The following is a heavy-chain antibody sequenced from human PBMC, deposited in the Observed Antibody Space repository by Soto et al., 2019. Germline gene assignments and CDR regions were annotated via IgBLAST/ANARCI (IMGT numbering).Heavy chain of an antibody. CDR3: ARPLNPYRSSSAYYYYGMDV. D-gene: IGHD6-6*01. J-gene: IGHJ6*02. CDR1: GFTFSSYN. CDR2: ISSTSSYI. Sequence: GGSLRLSCAASGFTFSSYNMNWVRQAPGKGLEWVSSISSTSSYIFYADSVKGRFTNSRDNAKNSLYLQMNSLTAEDTAVYYCARPLNPYRSSSAYYYYGMDVWGQGTTVTVS. V-gene: IGHV3-21*01.